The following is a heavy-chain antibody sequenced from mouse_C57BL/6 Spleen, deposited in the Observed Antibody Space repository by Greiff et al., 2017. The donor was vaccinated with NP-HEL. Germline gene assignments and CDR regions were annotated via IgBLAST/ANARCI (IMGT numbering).Heavy chain of an antibody. CDR1: GYTFTSYW. J-gene: IGHJ2*01. CDR2: IYPGSGST. D-gene: IGHD2-5*01. CDR3: AREAYYSNYPDY. Sequence: QVQLQQSGAELVKPGASVKMSCKASGYTFTSYWITWVKQRPGQGLEWIGDIYPGSGSTNYNEKFKSKATLTVDTSSSTAYMQLSSLTSEDSAVYYCAREAYYSNYPDYWGQGTTLTVSS. V-gene: IGHV1-55*01.